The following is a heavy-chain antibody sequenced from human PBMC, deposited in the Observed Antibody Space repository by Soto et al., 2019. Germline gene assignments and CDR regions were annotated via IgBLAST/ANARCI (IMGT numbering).Heavy chain of an antibody. CDR3: AKDAGFGAKQTYYYYGMDV. D-gene: IGHD3-10*01. CDR1: GFTFSSYG. V-gene: IGHV3-30*18. Sequence: VQLVESGGGVVQPGRSLRLSCAASGFTFSSYGMHWVRQAPGKGLEWGAVISYDGSNKYYADSVKGRFTISRDNYKNPLYLQMNSLRDEDTAVYYCAKDAGFGAKQTYYYYGMDVWGQGTTVTVSS. J-gene: IGHJ6*02. CDR2: ISYDGSNK.